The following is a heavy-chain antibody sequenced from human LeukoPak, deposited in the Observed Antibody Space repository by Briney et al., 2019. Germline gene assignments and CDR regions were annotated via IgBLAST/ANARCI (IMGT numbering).Heavy chain of an antibody. J-gene: IGHJ4*02. CDR2: IYTSGST. CDR3: ARVAAQYSYGRKYYFDY. D-gene: IGHD5-18*01. V-gene: IGHV4-61*02. CDR1: GGSISSGSYY. Sequence: SETLSLTCTVSGGSISSGSYYRSWIRQPAGKGLEWIGRIYTSGSTNYNPSLKSRVTISVDTSKNQFSLKLSSVTAADTAVYYCARVAAQYSYGRKYYFDYWGQGTLVTVSS.